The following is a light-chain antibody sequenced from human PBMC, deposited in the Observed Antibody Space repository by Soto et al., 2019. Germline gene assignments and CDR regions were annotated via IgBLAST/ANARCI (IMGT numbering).Light chain of an antibody. Sequence: DIVLTQSPATLSLSPGEKATLSCRASQSVNTNFAWYQQKPGQAPRLLIYAASIRATGVPARFSGTGSGTEFTLTISSLQSEDFAVHYCQQYNNWPWTFGQGTRWIS. CDR2: AAS. V-gene: IGKV3-15*01. CDR1: QSVNTN. CDR3: QQYNNWPWT. J-gene: IGKJ1*01.